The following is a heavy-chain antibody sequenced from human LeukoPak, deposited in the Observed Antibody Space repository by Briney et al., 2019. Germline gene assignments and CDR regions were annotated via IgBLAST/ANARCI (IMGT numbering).Heavy chain of an antibody. J-gene: IGHJ4*02. Sequence: SETLSLTCTVSGASISHYYWSWIRQPPGKGLEWIGYIYDSGYTKYNPSLKGRVTISVDMSKNHFSLKLRSVTAADTAMFYCARLYGNFQNYYDYWGQGTLVAVSS. V-gene: IGHV4-59*12. D-gene: IGHD1-7*01. CDR2: IYDSGYT. CDR3: ARLYGNFQNYYDY. CDR1: GASISHYY.